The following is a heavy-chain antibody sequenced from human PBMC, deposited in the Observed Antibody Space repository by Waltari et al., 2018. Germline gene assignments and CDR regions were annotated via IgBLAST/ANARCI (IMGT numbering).Heavy chain of an antibody. CDR1: GFIFTNYA. Sequence: EVQVLESGGGLVQQGGSLRLTCAASGFIFTNYAINLVREAPGKGLEWVSGINGYGDKTYYADSVKGRFTLSRDNSRNTLSLQMNSLRAEDTAVYYCAKAHFYDTSGYIEHWGQGTLVTVSS. J-gene: IGHJ5*02. CDR3: AKAHFYDTSGYIEH. CDR2: INGYGDKT. D-gene: IGHD3-22*01. V-gene: IGHV3-23*01.